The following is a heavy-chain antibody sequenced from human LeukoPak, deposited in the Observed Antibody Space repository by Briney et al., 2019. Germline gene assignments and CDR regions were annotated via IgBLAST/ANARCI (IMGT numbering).Heavy chain of an antibody. D-gene: IGHD5-12*01. J-gene: IGHJ4*02. V-gene: IGHV3-33*01. CDR1: GFTFSSYG. Sequence: GRSLRLSCAASGFTFSSYGMHWVRQAPGKGLEWVAVIWYDGSNKYYADSVKGRFTISRDDSQNIVYLQMDSLRAEDKALYYCTTRLRNHFDYWGQGTQVTVSS. CDR2: IWYDGSNK. CDR3: TTRLRNHFDY.